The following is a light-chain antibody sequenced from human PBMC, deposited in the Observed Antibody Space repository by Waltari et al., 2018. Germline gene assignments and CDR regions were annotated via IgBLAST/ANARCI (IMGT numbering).Light chain of an antibody. CDR2: GAS. V-gene: IGKV1-9*01. CDR1: QGISSY. J-gene: IGKJ4*01. CDR3: QQLNSFPLT. Sequence: TCRASQGISSYLAWCQQKPGKAPKLLIYGASTVQSGVPARFSGSGSGTDFTLTISSLQPEDFATYYCQQLNSFPLTFGGGTKVEIK.